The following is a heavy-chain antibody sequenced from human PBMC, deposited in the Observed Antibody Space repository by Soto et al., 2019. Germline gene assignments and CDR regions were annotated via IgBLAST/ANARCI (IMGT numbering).Heavy chain of an antibody. CDR2: MSPNTGNT. CDR1: GYPFTSHD. CDR3: ARDWGVVSYYYGMDF. J-gene: IGHJ6*02. D-gene: IGHD7-27*01. Sequence: ASVKVSCKASGYPFTSHDINWVRQAPGQGLEWMGWMSPNTGNTGYAQKFQGRVTMTRNTSMSTVYMELSSLRSDDTAVYFCARDWGVVSYYYGMDFWGQETTVTVSS. V-gene: IGHV1-8*01.